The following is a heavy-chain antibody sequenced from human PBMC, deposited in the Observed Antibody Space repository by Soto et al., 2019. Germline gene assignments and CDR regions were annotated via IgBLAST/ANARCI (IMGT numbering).Heavy chain of an antibody. CDR3: TRGRSGYSGYDPLDD. CDR1: GFTFSSYW. D-gene: IGHD5-12*01. V-gene: IGHV3-74*01. Sequence: GGSLRLSCPASGFTFSSYWLHWVRQAPGKGLVWVSRLKSDGSSTSYAASVKGRFTISRDNAKNTLYLQMNSLRADDTAVYYCTRGRSGYSGYDPLDDWGQGTLVTVSS. CDR2: LKSDGSST. J-gene: IGHJ4*02.